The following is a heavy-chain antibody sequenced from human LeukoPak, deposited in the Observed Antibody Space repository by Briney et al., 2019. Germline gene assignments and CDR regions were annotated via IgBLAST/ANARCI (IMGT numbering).Heavy chain of an antibody. D-gene: IGHD3-22*01. CDR2: ISAYNGNT. Sequence: ASVKVSCKASGYTFTSYGISWVRQAPGQGLEWMGWISAYNGNTNYAQKLQGRVTMTTDTSTSTAYMELRSLRSDDTAVYYCARDISRPRRGTYYYDSSGYPGFDYWGQGTLVTVSS. CDR1: GYTFTSYG. J-gene: IGHJ4*02. CDR3: ARDISRPRRGTYYYDSSGYPGFDY. V-gene: IGHV1-18*01.